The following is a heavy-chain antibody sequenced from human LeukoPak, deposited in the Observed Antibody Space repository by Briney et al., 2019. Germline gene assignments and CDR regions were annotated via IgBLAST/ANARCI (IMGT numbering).Heavy chain of an antibody. V-gene: IGHV4-59*01. J-gene: IGHJ6*02. CDR1: GGSISSYY. Sequence: SETLSLTCTVSGGSISSYYWSWIRQPPGKGLEWIGYIYYSGSTNYNPSLKSRVAISVDTSKNQFSLKLSSVTAADTAVYYCASGVIDYYYGMDVWGQGTTVTVSS. CDR3: ASGVIDYYYGMDV. CDR2: IYYSGST. D-gene: IGHD3-16*02.